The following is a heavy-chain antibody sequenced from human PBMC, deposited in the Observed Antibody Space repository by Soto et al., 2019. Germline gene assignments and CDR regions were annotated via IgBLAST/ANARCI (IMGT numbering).Heavy chain of an antibody. CDR3: ARDSEVVVAGFQHRWLQLTAFDI. D-gene: IGHD2-15*01. J-gene: IGHJ3*02. V-gene: IGHV4-59*01. CDR2: IYYSGST. Sequence: SETLSLTCTVSGGSISSYYWSWIRQPPGKGLEWIGYIYYSGSTNYNPSLKSRVTISVDTSKNQFSLKLSSVTAADTAVYYCARDSEVVVAGFQHRWLQLTAFDIWGQGTMVAVSS. CDR1: GGSISSYY.